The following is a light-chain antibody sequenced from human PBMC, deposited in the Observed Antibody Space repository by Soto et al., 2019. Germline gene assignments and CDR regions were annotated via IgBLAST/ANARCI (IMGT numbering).Light chain of an antibody. CDR3: QQRSNWPLT. CDR1: HIVLHTSNNKDY. CDR2: DAF. V-gene: IGKV3-11*01. Sequence: DIVMTQSPDSLAVSLVESSTLNCKSSHIVLHTSNNKDYLAWYQQRPGQAPRLLIYDAFIRATGIPARFSGSESGTDFTLTISSLEPEDFAVYYCQQRSNWPLTFGQGTRLEIK. J-gene: IGKJ5*01.